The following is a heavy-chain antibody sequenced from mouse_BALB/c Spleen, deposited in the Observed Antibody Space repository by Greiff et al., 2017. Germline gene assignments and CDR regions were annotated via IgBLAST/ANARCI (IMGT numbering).Heavy chain of an antibody. CDR2: ISYDGSN. Sequence: EVKVEESGPGLVKPSQSLSLTCSVTGYSITSGYYWNWIRQFPGNKLEWMGYISYDGSNNYNPSLKNRISITRDTSKNQFFLKLNSVTTEDTATYYCARGLPAGYWGQGTTLTVSS. CDR3: ARGLPAGY. CDR1: GYSITSGYY. J-gene: IGHJ2*01. D-gene: IGHD2-2*01. V-gene: IGHV3-6*02.